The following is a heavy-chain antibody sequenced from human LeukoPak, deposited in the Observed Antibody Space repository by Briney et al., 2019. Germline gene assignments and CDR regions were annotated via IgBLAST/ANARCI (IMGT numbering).Heavy chain of an antibody. D-gene: IGHD2-15*01. V-gene: IGHV4-30-4*07. J-gene: IGHJ3*02. CDR2: FYYTGGT. CDR3: ARGAGSTISNDAFDI. CDR1: GGSISSGSYS. Sequence: PSETLSLTCAVSGGSISSGSYSWSWIRQPPGKGLEWIGYFYYTGGTYYNPSLKSRVTISVDTSKNQFSLKLSSVTAADTAVYYCARGAGSTISNDAFDIWGQGTVVIVS.